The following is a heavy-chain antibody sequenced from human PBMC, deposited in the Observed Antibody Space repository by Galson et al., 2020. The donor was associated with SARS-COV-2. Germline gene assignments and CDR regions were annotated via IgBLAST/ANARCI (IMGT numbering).Heavy chain of an antibody. D-gene: IGHD3-9*01. Sequence: GESLKISCAASGFTFSSYSMNWVRQAPGKGLEWVSYISSSSSTIYYADSVKGRFTISRDNAKNSLYLQMNSLRDEDTAVYYCARDFSNEDWYGYYYYYYGMDVWGQGTTVTVSS. J-gene: IGHJ6*02. CDR2: ISSSSSTI. V-gene: IGHV3-48*02. CDR1: GFTFSSYS. CDR3: ARDFSNEDWYGYYYYYYGMDV.